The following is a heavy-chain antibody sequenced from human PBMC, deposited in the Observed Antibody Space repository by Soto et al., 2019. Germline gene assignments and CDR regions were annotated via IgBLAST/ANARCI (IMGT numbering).Heavy chain of an antibody. D-gene: IGHD3-22*01. CDR1: GYTFTRYY. Sequence: QVQLVQSGAEVKEPGASVKVSCRASGYTFTRYYMHWVRQAPGQGLEWMGIINPSGGDTTHAQKFQGRVTMTSDTSTTTVYMELSGLRSEDTAVYYCARDLTREGDYYDRSTYYLDYWGQGTLVTVSS. CDR3: ARDLTREGDYYDRSTYYLDY. V-gene: IGHV1-46*01. CDR2: INPSGGDT. J-gene: IGHJ4*02.